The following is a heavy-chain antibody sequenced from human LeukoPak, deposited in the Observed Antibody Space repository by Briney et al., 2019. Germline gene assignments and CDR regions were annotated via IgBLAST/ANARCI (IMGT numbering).Heavy chain of an antibody. D-gene: IGHD6-19*01. CDR2: INHSGST. V-gene: IGHV4-34*01. J-gene: IGHJ6*03. CDR3: ARAKRPSISVAGRSDHYYYMDV. CDR1: GGSFSGYY. Sequence: PSETLSLTCAVYGGSFSGYYWSWIRQPPGKGLEWIGEINHSGSTNYNPSLKSRVTISVDTSKNQFSLKLSSVTAADTAVYYCARAKRPSISVAGRSDHYYYMDVWGKGTTVTVSS.